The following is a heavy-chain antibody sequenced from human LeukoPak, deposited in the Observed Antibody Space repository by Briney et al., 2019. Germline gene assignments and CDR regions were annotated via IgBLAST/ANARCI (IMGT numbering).Heavy chain of an antibody. CDR1: GFTFSSYA. Sequence: GGSLRLSCAASGFTFSSYAMSWVRQAPGKGLEWVSAISGSGGSTYYADSVKGRFTISRDNSKNTLYLQMNSLRAEDTAVYYCAKGFVLRFLEWLLLPNFDYWGQGTLVTVSS. CDR2: ISGSGGST. J-gene: IGHJ4*02. D-gene: IGHD3-3*01. V-gene: IGHV3-23*01. CDR3: AKGFVLRFLEWLLLPNFDY.